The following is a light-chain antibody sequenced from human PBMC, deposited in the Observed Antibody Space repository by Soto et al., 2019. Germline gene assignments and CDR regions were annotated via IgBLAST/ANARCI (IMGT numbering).Light chain of an antibody. CDR1: SSDVGGYNY. J-gene: IGLJ1*01. CDR3: CSYAGSSSYV. V-gene: IGLV2-11*01. Sequence: QSALTKPRSVSGSPGQSVTISCTGTSSDVGGYNYVSWYQQHPGKAPKVMIYDVSKKPSGVPDRLSGSKSGNTASLTISGLQAEDEADYYCCSYAGSSSYVFGAGTKLTVL. CDR2: DVS.